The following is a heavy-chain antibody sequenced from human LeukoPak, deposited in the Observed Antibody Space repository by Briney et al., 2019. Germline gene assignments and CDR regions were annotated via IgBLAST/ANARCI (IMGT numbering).Heavy chain of an antibody. CDR3: ARGYSSSWYFNWFDP. CDR1: GGSISSYY. V-gene: IGHV4-59*08. Sequence: SETLSLTCTVSGGSISSYYWTWIRQPPGKGLEWIGYIYYSGSTNYNPSLKSRVTISVDTSKNQFSLKLSSVTAADTAVYYCARGYSSSWYFNWFDPWGQGTLVTVSS. J-gene: IGHJ5*02. CDR2: IYYSGST. D-gene: IGHD6-13*01.